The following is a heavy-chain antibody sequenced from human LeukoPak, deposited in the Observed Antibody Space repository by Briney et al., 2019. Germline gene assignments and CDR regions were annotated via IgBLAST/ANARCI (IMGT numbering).Heavy chain of an antibody. D-gene: IGHD6-19*01. J-gene: IGHJ4*02. CDR2: I. CDR1: RFTFSDYY. V-gene: IGHV3-11*01. Sequence: GRSLRLSRAASRFTFSDYYMNWIGQAPGKGLEGFYTISYADSVRGRFTISRDNTKNSLYLQMDSLTAEDTAVYYCARDGGSGWSFDYWGQGILVAVSS. CDR3: ARDGGSGWSFDY.